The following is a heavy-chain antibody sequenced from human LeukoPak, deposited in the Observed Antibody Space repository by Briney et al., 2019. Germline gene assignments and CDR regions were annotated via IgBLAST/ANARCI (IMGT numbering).Heavy chain of an antibody. V-gene: IGHV4-39*01. CDR2: LYYRGDT. D-gene: IGHD6-19*01. Sequence: SETLSLTCSVSGGSISNNNYYWGWIRQSPGRGLEWIGSLYYRGDTFYNPSLKSRVTISVDKSKNQFSLKVRSVTATDTAVFYCARGMGSGWFYYFDYWGQGTLVTVSS. J-gene: IGHJ4*02. CDR1: GGSISNNNYY. CDR3: ARGMGSGWFYYFDY.